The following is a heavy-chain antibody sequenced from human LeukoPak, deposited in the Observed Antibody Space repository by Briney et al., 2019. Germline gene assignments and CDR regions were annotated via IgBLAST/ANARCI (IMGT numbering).Heavy chain of an antibody. V-gene: IGHV4-39*07. CDR3: ARTQDSSWYPPYFDY. D-gene: IGHD6-13*01. CDR2: IYYSGST. CDR1: GGSISSSSYY. J-gene: IGHJ4*02. Sequence: PSETLSLTCTVSGGSISSSSYYWGWIRQPPGKGLEWIGSIYYSGSTYYNPSLKSRVTISVDTSKNQFSLKLSSVTAADTAVYYCARTQDSSWYPPYFDYWGQGTLVTVSS.